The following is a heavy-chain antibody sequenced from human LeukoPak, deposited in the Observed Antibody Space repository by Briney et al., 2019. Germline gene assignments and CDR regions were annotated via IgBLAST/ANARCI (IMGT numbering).Heavy chain of an antibody. CDR3: ARGITGTTGVDY. J-gene: IGHJ4*02. V-gene: IGHV1-46*01. CDR2: INPSGGST. D-gene: IGHD1-20*01. Sequence: GASVKVSCKASGYTFTSYYMHWVRQAPGQGLEWMGIINPSGGSTSYAQKFQGRVTITADESTSTAYMELSSLRSEDTAVYYCARGITGTTGVDYWGQGILVTVSS. CDR1: GYTFTSYY.